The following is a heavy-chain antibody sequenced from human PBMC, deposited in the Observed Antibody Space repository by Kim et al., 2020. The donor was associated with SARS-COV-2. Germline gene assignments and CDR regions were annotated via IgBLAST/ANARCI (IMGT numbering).Heavy chain of an antibody. V-gene: IGHV4-31*03. Sequence: SETLSLTCTVSGGSISSGGYYWSWIRQHPGKGLEWIGYIYYSGSTYYNPSLKSRVTISVDTSKNQFSLKLSSVTAADTAVYYCARVEYSSPTYRDWGQGTLVTVSS. D-gene: IGHD6-6*01. CDR1: GGSISSGGYY. CDR2: IYYSGST. J-gene: IGHJ4*02. CDR3: ARVEYSSPTYRD.